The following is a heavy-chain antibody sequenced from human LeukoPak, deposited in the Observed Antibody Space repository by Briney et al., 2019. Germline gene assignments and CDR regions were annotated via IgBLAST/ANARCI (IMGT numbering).Heavy chain of an antibody. Sequence: ASVKVSCKTSGYTFTDYYIHWVRQAPGQGLEWMGWINPDSGYTNYAQKFQGRVTMTRDTSISTAYMELSRLTSDDTAVYYCATDPRTTVFGTXRYYYMDVW. CDR1: GYTFTDYY. V-gene: IGHV1-2*02. D-gene: IGHD3-3*01. J-gene: IGHJ6*03. CDR2: INPDSGYT. CDR3: ATDPRTTVFGTXRYYYMDV.